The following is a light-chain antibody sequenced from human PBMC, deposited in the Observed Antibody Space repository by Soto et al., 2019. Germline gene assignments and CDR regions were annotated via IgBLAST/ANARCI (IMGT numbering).Light chain of an antibody. J-gene: IGKJ5*01. CDR3: QQRSNWPSIT. V-gene: IGKV3-15*01. CDR2: GAS. CDR1: QSVRSN. Sequence: IVITQSPATLSVSPGESATLSCRASQSVRSNLAWYQQKPGQAPRLVIYGASTRATDIPARFSGSGSGTDFTLTISSLEPEDFAVYYCQQRSNWPSITFGQGTRLEIK.